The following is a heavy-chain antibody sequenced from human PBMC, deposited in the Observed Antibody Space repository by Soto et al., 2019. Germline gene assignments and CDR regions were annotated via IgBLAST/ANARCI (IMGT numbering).Heavy chain of an antibody. CDR1: GFTFSSYA. V-gene: IGHV3-23*01. D-gene: IGHD3-10*01. CDR3: AKDGWMVRGPPSGWFDP. CDR2: ISGSGGST. Sequence: EVQLLESGGGLVQPGGSLRLSCAASGFTFSSYAMSWVRQAPGKGLEWVSAISGSGGSTYYADSVKGRFTISRDKSKNALYLQMKSLRAEDTAVYYCAKDGWMVRGPPSGWFDPWGQGTLVTVSS. J-gene: IGHJ5*02.